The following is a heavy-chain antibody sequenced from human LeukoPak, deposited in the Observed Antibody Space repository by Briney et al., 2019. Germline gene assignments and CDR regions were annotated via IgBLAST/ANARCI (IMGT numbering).Heavy chain of an antibody. Sequence: ASVKVSCKASGGTFSSYAISWVRQAPGQGLEWMGGIIPIFGTANYAQKFQGRVTITADESTSTAYMELSSLGSEDTAVYYCARDKDSSGWYWNAFDIWGQGTMVTVSS. V-gene: IGHV1-69*13. CDR3: ARDKDSSGWYWNAFDI. D-gene: IGHD6-19*01. CDR2: IIPIFGTA. J-gene: IGHJ3*02. CDR1: GGTFSSYA.